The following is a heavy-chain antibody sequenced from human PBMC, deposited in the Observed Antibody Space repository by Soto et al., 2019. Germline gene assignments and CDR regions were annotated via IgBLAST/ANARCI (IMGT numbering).Heavy chain of an antibody. J-gene: IGHJ4*02. CDR2: VSANGQGV. CDR1: GFTFSSSA. Sequence: GGSLRLSCAASGFTFSSSAISWVRQAPGKGLEWVSAVSANGQGVYYADSVRGRFTISRDNSKNTVFLHMDSLSAEDTAVYYCAKDRHYPRDYFHYWGQGTLVTVSS. CDR3: AKDRHYPRDYFHY. D-gene: IGHD3-10*01. V-gene: IGHV3-23*01.